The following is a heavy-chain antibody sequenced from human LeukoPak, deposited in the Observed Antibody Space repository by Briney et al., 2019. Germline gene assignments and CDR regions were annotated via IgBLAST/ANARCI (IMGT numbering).Heavy chain of an antibody. Sequence: GGSLRLSCAASGFSFTSYEMIWVRQAPGKGLEWLSYISSSSGGTIYYADSVKGRFTISRDNAKNSLFLQMNSLRAEDTAVYYCARDSRVYYGMDVWGQGTTVTVSS. CDR1: GFSFTSYE. V-gene: IGHV3-48*03. D-gene: IGHD6-13*01. CDR2: ISSSSGGTI. CDR3: ARDSRVYYGMDV. J-gene: IGHJ6*02.